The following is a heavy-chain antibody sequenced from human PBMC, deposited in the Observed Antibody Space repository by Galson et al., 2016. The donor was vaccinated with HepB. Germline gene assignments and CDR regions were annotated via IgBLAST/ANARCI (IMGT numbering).Heavy chain of an antibody. CDR2: IYYSGST. CDR3: ARQFASSVITPDASHI. D-gene: IGHD4-23*01. J-gene: IGHJ3*02. CDR1: DASITSSTYY. V-gene: IGHV4-39*01. Sequence: ETLSLTCTVSDASITSSTYYWGWIRQPPGKGLEWIGSIYYSGSTYSNPSLKSRVTISVDTSKNLFSLNLSSVTAADTAVYYCARQFASSVITPDASHIWGQGTMVTVSS.